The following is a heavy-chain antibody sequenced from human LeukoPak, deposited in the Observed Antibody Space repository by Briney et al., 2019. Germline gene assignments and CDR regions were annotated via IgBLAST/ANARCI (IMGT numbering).Heavy chain of an antibody. CDR2: IYYSGST. D-gene: IGHD1-7*01. Sequence: PSETLSLTCTVSGGSISSGGYYWSWIRQHPGKGLEWIGYIYYSGSTNYNPSLKSRVTISVDTSKNQFSLKLSSVTAADTAVYYCARSNWNYDGHFDYWGQGTLVTVSS. V-gene: IGHV4-61*08. J-gene: IGHJ4*02. CDR3: ARSNWNYDGHFDY. CDR1: GGSISSGGYY.